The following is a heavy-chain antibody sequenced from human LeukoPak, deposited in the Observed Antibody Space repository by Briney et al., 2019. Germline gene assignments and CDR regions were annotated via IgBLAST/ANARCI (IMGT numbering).Heavy chain of an antibody. CDR3: ARRGVRGVIIQTFDC. J-gene: IGHJ4*02. CDR2: MNPNSGDA. V-gene: IGHV1-8*01. D-gene: IGHD3-10*01. CDR1: GYTFTSYD. Sequence: ASVKVSCKASGYTFTSYDINWVRQAPGQGLEWVGWMNPNSGDAGYAQSFKGRVTMTRNTSIATAYMELTSLISDDTAVYYCARRGVRGVIIQTFDCWGQGTLVTVSS.